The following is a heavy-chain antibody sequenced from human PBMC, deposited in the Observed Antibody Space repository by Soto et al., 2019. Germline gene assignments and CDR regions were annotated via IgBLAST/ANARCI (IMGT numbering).Heavy chain of an antibody. CDR3: ATRYSGYEVYYYYYGMDV. Sequence: PGESLKISCKGSGYSFTSYWIGWVRQMPGKGLEWMGIIYPGDSDTRYSPSFQGQVTISADKSISTAYLQWSSLKASDTAMYYCATRYSGYEVYYYYYGMDVWGQGTTVTVSS. CDR1: GYSFTSYW. V-gene: IGHV5-51*01. J-gene: IGHJ6*02. CDR2: IYPGDSDT. D-gene: IGHD5-12*01.